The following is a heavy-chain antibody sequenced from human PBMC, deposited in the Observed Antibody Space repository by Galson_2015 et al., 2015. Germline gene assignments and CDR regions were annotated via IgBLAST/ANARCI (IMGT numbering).Heavy chain of an antibody. CDR3: ARALISRYYYYMDV. V-gene: IGHV1-8*01. CDR1: GYTFTSYD. Sequence: SVKVSCKASGYTFTSYDINWVRQATGQGLEWMGWMNPNSGNTGYAQKFQGRVTKTRNTSISTAYMELSSLRSEDTAVYYCARALISRYYYYMDVWGKGTTVTVSS. CDR2: MNPNSGNT. D-gene: IGHD2-8*01. J-gene: IGHJ6*03.